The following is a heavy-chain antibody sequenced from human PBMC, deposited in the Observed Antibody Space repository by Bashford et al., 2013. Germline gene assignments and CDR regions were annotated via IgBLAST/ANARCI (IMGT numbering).Heavy chain of an antibody. Sequence: GGSLRLSCAASGFTFSDAWMTWVRQVPGRGLEWVARVKTKTDDETTDYAAPVKGRFTVSRDDSKNTVYLQMNSLKTEDTAVYYCTTVGLRMAAAVSDYWGQGTLVTVSS. V-gene: IGHV3-15*01. CDR2: VKTKTDDETT. CDR3: TTVGLRMAAAVSDY. J-gene: IGHJ4*02. D-gene: IGHD6-13*01. CDR1: GFTFSDAW.